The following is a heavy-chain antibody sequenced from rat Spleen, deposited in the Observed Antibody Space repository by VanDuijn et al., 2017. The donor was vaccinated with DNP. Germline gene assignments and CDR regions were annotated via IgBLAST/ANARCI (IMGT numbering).Heavy chain of an antibody. CDR2: VWYDGDT. CDR3: SRSDGYWYFDF. J-gene: IGHJ1*01. V-gene: IGHV2-63*01. D-gene: IGHD1-12*02. Sequence: QVQLKESGPGLVQPSETLSLTCTVSGFSLTSGSVTWVRQPSGKRPEWMGRVWYDGDTAYNSALKSRLTISRDTSNNQVFLKMNSLQTDDAGTYYCSRSDGYWYFDFWGPGTMVTVSS. CDR1: GFSLTSGS.